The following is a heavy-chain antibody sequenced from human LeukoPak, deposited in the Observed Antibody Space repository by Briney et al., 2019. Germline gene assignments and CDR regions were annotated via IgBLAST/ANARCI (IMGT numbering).Heavy chain of an antibody. CDR3: ARAGSSWEFDY. J-gene: IGHJ4*02. CDR2: IYYSGST. D-gene: IGHD6-13*01. CDR1: GGSISSYY. V-gene: IGHV4-59*12. Sequence: SETLSLTCTVSGGSISSYYWSWIRQPPGKGLEWIGYIYYSGSTNYNPSLKSRVTISVDTSKNQFSLKLSSVTAADTAMYYCARAGSSWEFDYWGQGTLVTVSS.